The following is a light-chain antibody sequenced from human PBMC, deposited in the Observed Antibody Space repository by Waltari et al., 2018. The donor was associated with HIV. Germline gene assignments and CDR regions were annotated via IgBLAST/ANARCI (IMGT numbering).Light chain of an antibody. CDR2: WAS. Sequence: IVMTQSPDSLTVSLGERATINCKSSRSVLYSSDNKIYLVWYQQKSGQSPKVVSSWASTRETGVPVRFSGSGSGTDFTLTISSLQAEDVALYYCQQYFKTPYTFGQGTKVEI. CDR1: RSVLYSSDNKIY. V-gene: IGKV4-1*01. J-gene: IGKJ2*01. CDR3: QQYFKTPYT.